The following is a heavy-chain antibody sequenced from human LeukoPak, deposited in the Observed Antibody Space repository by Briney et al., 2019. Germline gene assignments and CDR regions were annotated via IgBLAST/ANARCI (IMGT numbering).Heavy chain of an antibody. Sequence: PGRSLRLSCAASGFTFDDYAMHWVRQAPGKGLEWVSGISWNSGSIGYADSVKGRFTIPRDNAKNSLYLQMNSLRAENTALYYCAKATRQYYFDYWGQGTLVTVSS. CDR1: GFTFDDYA. CDR3: AKATRQYYFDY. V-gene: IGHV3-9*01. J-gene: IGHJ4*02. CDR2: ISWNSGSI. D-gene: IGHD1-14*01.